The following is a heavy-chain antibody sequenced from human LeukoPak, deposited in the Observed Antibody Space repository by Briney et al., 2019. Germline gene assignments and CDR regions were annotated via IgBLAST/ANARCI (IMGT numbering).Heavy chain of an antibody. D-gene: IGHD1-26*01. V-gene: IGHV4-34*01. CDR1: GGSFSGYY. J-gene: IGHJ4*02. CDR2: INHSGST. CDR3: ARLFHPALSGNYPFDY. Sequence: SETLSLTCAVYGGSFSGYYWSWIRQPPGKGLEWIGEINHSGSTNYNPSLKSRVTISVDTSKNQFSLKLNSVTAADTAMYYCARLFHPALSGNYPFDYWGQGTLVTVSS.